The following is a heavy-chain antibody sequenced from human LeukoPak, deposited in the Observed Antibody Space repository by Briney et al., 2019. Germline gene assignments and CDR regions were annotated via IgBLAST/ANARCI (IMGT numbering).Heavy chain of an antibody. V-gene: IGHV1-46*01. CDR2: INPSGGST. CDR1: GYTFTSYY. CDR3: ARDGRFAAYEPDY. Sequence: GASVKDSCKASGYTFTSYYMHWVRQAPGQGLEWMGIINPSGGSTSYAQKFQGRVTMTRDTSTSTAYMELRSLRSDDTAVYYCARDGRFAAYEPDYWGQGTLVTVSS. D-gene: IGHD1-26*01. J-gene: IGHJ4*02.